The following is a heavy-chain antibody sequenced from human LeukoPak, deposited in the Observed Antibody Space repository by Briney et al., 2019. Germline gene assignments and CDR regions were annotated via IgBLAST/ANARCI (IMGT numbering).Heavy chain of an antibody. CDR1: GGSISSSSYY. D-gene: IGHD3-3*01. V-gene: IGHV4-39*07. J-gene: IGHJ5*02. Sequence: SETLSLTCTVSGGSISSSSYYWGWIRQPPGKGLEWIGSIYYSGSIYYNPSRKSRVTISVDTSKNQFSLKLSSVTAADTAVYYCARDGSVFGVVITDNWFDPWGQGTLVTVSS. CDR2: IYYSGSI. CDR3: ARDGSVFGVVITDNWFDP.